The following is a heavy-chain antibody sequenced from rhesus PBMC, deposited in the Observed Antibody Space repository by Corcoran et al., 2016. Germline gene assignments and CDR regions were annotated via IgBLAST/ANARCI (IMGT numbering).Heavy chain of an antibody. CDR2: ISSGGSN. Sequence: QVQLQESGPGLVKPSETLSLTCAVSGYSISSGYYWGWIRQPPGKGLEWIGHISSGGSNYLNPSLKSRVTLSVDTSTNQFSLKLSSVTAADTAVYYCARHGLQYLDWLLDIRGQRDWYFDLWGPGTPITISS. CDR1: GYSISSGYY. CDR3: ARHGLQYLDWLLDIRGQRDWYFDL. D-gene: IGHD3-3*01. J-gene: IGHJ2*01. V-gene: IGHV4S14*01.